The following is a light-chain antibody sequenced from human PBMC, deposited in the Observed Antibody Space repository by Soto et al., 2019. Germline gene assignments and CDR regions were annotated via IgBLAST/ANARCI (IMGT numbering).Light chain of an antibody. J-gene: IGKJ2*01. Sequence: EIVLTQSPGTLSLSPGERATLSCRASQSVSSSSLAWYQQKPGQAPRLLIYGASSRATGILDRFRGSGSGTDFTLTISRVEPEDFAVYYCQQYGSSPLGYTLGQGTKLELK. CDR1: QSVSSSS. CDR3: QQYGSSPLGYT. CDR2: GAS. V-gene: IGKV3-20*01.